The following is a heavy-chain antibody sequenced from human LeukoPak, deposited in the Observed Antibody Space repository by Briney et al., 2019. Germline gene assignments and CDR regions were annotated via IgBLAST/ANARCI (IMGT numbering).Heavy chain of an antibody. D-gene: IGHD6-6*01. CDR3: ARGRPPYYYYYMDV. J-gene: IGHJ6*03. CDR1: GYSISSGYY. Sequence: SETLSLTCTVSGYSISSGYYWGWIRQPPGKGLEWIGSIYHSGSTYYNPSLKSRVTISVDTSKNQFSLKLNSVTAADTAVYYCARGRPPYYYYYMDVWGKGTTVTVSS. CDR2: IYHSGST. V-gene: IGHV4-38-2*02.